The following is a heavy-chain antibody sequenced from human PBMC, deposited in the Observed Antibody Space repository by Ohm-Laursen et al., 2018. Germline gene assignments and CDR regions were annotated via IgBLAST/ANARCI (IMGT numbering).Heavy chain of an antibody. Sequence: TQTLTLTFTFSGFSLSTNKMCVNWIRQPPGKALEWLARIDWDDDKYYSTSLKTRPTISKDTSKNQVVLTMTNMDPVDTATYYCARIHGDYRGYYYYGMDVWGQGTTVTVSS. CDR2: IDWDDDK. CDR3: ARIHGDYRGYYYYGMDV. J-gene: IGHJ6*02. CDR1: GFSLSTNKMC. V-gene: IGHV2-70*11. D-gene: IGHD4-17*01.